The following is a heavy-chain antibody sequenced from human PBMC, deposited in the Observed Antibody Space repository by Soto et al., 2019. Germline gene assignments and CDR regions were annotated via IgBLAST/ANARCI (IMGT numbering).Heavy chain of an antibody. CDR1: GFTFSSYA. CDR3: AKGPRGYYYYGMDV. Sequence: GGSLRLSCAASGFTFSSYAMSWVRQAPGKGLEWVSAISGSGGSTYYADSVKGRFTISRDNSKNTLYLQMNSLRAEDTAVYYCAKGPRGYYYYGMDVWGQGTTVTVSS. J-gene: IGHJ6*02. V-gene: IGHV3-23*01. D-gene: IGHD3-10*01. CDR2: ISGSGGST.